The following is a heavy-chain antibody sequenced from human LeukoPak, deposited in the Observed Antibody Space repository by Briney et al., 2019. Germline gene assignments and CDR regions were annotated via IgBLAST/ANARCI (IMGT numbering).Heavy chain of an antibody. Sequence: PGGSLRLSCAASGFIFSSYAMNWVRQTPGKGLEWVSGISESGSSTYYADTVKGRFTISRDNSKNTLYLQMNSLRAEDTAVYYCVKDPDSRGWFFFDYWAQGPLVTVSP. J-gene: IGHJ4*02. D-gene: IGHD6-19*01. V-gene: IGHV3-23*01. CDR2: ISESGSST. CDR1: GFIFSSYA. CDR3: VKDPDSRGWFFFDY.